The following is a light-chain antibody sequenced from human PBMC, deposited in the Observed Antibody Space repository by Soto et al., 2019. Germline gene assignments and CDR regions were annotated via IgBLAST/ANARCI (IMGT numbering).Light chain of an antibody. Sequence: EIALTQSPGTLSLSPGERATLSCRASQRVSSNYVAWYQHKPGQAPRLLIHGASIRATGIPDRFSGSGSGTDFTLTISRLEPEDFAVYYCHQYGTLPYAFGQGTKLQIK. J-gene: IGKJ2*01. V-gene: IGKV3-20*01. CDR2: GAS. CDR3: HQYGTLPYA. CDR1: QRVSSNY.